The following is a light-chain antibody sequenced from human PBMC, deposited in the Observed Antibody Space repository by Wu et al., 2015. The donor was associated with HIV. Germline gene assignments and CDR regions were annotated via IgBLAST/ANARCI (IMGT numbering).Light chain of an antibody. CDR1: QSINSW. CDR2: RAS. Sequence: DIQMTQSPSTLSAFVGDRVTITCRASQSINSWLAWYQQKSGKAPKLLIYRASTLEGGVPSRFSGSESGTEFTLTITSLQPDDSATYYCQQYDKYPWTFGPGTKVQI. J-gene: IGKJ1*01. V-gene: IGKV1-5*03. CDR3: QQYDKYPWT.